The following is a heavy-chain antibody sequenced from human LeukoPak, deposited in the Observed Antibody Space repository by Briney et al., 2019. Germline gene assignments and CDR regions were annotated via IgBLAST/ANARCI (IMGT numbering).Heavy chain of an antibody. V-gene: IGHV4-34*01. Sequence: SETLSLTCAVYGGSFSGYYWSWIRQPPGKGLEWIGEINHSGSTNYNPSLKSRVTISVDTSKNQFSLKLSSVTAADTAVYYCARDSSGHLYYYYYMDVWGKGTTVTVSS. J-gene: IGHJ6*03. CDR2: INHSGST. D-gene: IGHD3-22*01. CDR1: GGSFSGYY. CDR3: ARDSSGHLYYYYYMDV.